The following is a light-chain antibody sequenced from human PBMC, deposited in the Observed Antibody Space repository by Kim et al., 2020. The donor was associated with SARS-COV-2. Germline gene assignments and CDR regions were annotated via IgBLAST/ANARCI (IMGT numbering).Light chain of an antibody. CDR2: DDN. J-gene: IGLJ3*02. CDR1: DSNIVSNS. Sequence: PGQRVTISCSGSDSNIVSNSVNWYQQFPGTAPKLLIFDDNRRPSGVPDRFSGSKSGTSASLAISGLQSGDEAHYYCSTWDDTLNGVFGGGTKLTVL. CDR3: STWDDTLNGV. V-gene: IGLV1-44*01.